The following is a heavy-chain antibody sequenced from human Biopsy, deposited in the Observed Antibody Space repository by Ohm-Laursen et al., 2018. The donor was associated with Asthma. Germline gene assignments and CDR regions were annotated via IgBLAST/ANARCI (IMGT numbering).Heavy chain of an antibody. D-gene: IGHD2-2*01. V-gene: IGHV1-69*01. CDR1: GGTFNTYV. Sequence: SSVKVSCKSLGGTFNTYVIGWVRQAPGQGLEWMGGINSVFGTTTYPQKFQDRVTITADDSTSTVYMELSSLRSENTAVYYCARRAGSCISRTCYSLDFWGQGTLVTVSS. J-gene: IGHJ4*02. CDR2: INSVFGTT. CDR3: ARRAGSCISRTCYSLDF.